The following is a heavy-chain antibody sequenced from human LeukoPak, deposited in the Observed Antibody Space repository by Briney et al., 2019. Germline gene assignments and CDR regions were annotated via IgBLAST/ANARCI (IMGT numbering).Heavy chain of an antibody. CDR3: VRDFNWAFDY. CDR1: GDSVSSKNVS. D-gene: IGHD7-27*01. CDR2: TRYRSTWNT. Sequence: SQTLSLTCAISGDSVSSKNVSWNWVRQSPSRGLEYLGRTRYRSTWNTFYSLSVQGRITINADTSRNQVSLRLNSVTPEDTALYYCVRDFNWAFDYWGQGTLVTVSS. J-gene: IGHJ4*02. V-gene: IGHV6-1*01.